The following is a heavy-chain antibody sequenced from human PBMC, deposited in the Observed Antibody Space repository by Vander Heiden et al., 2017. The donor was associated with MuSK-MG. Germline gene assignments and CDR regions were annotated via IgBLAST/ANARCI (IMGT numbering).Heavy chain of an antibody. CDR1: GFTVRSNY. D-gene: IGHD3-16*02. Sequence: EVQLVESGGGLIQPGGSLRLSCAASGFTVRSNYMRWVRQAPGKGLEWVSVIYSGGSTYYADSVKGRFTISRDNSKNTLYLQMNSLRAEDTAVYYCARGLDDYVWGSYHPSDYWGQGTLVTVSS. V-gene: IGHV3-53*01. CDR2: IYSGGST. CDR3: ARGLDDYVWGSYHPSDY. J-gene: IGHJ4*02.